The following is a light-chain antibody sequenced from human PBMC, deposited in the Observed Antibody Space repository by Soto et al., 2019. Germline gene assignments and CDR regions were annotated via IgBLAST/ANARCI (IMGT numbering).Light chain of an antibody. CDR3: QQYGSSPPVT. CDR2: GAS. J-gene: IGKJ1*01. V-gene: IGKV3-20*01. Sequence: EIVLTQSPGALSLSPGERATLSCRASQSVSSSYLAWYQQRPGQAPRLLIYGASSRATGIPDRFSGSGSGTDSPLTISRLEPEDFAVYYCQQYGSSPPVTFGQGTKVDIK. CDR1: QSVSSSY.